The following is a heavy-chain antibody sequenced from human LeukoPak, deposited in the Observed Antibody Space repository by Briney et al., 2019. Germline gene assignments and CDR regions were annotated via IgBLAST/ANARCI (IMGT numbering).Heavy chain of an antibody. CDR3: AKDEEYVVTTLFDY. J-gene: IGHJ4*02. D-gene: IGHD2-21*02. V-gene: IGHV3-23*01. Sequence: GGSLRLSCAASGFTFSDYYMSWIRQAPGKGLEWVSAISGSGGSTYYADSVKGRFTISRDNSKNTLYLQMNSLRAEDTAVYYCAKDEEYVVTTLFDYWAREPWSPSPQ. CDR1: GFTFSDYY. CDR2: ISGSGGST.